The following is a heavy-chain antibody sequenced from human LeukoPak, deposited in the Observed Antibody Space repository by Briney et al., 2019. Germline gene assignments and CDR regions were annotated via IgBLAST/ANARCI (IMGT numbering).Heavy chain of an antibody. Sequence: ASVKVSCKASGYTFTGYYMHWVRQAPGQGLEWMRRINPNSGGTNYAQKFQGRVTMTRDTSISTAYMELSRLRSDDTAVYYCARARGGVRGVLAFDYWAQGTLVTVSS. J-gene: IGHJ4*02. D-gene: IGHD3-10*01. V-gene: IGHV1-2*06. CDR3: ARARGGVRGVLAFDY. CDR2: INPNSGGT. CDR1: GYTFTGYY.